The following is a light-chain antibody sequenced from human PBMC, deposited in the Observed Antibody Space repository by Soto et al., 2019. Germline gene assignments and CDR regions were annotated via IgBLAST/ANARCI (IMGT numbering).Light chain of an antibody. J-gene: IGKJ2*01. CDR3: MQTLQTPYT. V-gene: IGKV2-28*01. CDR2: LGS. CDR1: QSLLHGNGYNY. Sequence: DIVMTQSPLSLPVTPGGPASISCRSSQSLLHGNGYNYLDWYLQNPGQSPQLLIYLGSNRASGVPDRFSGSGSGTDFTLKISRVEAEDVGVYYCMQTLQTPYTFGQGTKLEIK.